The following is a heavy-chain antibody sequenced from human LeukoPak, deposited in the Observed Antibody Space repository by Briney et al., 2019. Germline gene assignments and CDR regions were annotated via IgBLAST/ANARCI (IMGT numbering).Heavy chain of an antibody. Sequence: SVKVSCKASGYTFTSYGISWVRQAPGQGLEWMGGIIPIFGTANYAQKFQGRVTITADKSTSTAYMELSSLRSGDTAVYYCARAARWSGYFPSPFDYWGQGTLVTVSS. D-gene: IGHD3-3*01. CDR3: ARAARWSGYFPSPFDY. J-gene: IGHJ4*02. CDR1: GYTFTSYG. CDR2: IIPIFGTA. V-gene: IGHV1-69*06.